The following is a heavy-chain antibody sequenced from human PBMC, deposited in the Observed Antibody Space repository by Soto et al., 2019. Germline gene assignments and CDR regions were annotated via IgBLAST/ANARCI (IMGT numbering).Heavy chain of an antibody. CDR3: ARSGDYVAFDY. J-gene: IGHJ4*02. V-gene: IGHV4-30-4*01. Sequence: QVQLQESGPGLVKPSQTLSLTCTVSGDSFSSGDYKWSWIRQPPGKVLEWIGYIYYSGYTYNNPSLKSRLTMSVDTSKNQFSLKLRSVTAADTAVYYCARSGDYVAFDYWGQGTLVTVSS. CDR1: GDSFSSGDYK. CDR2: IYYSGYT. D-gene: IGHD4-17*01.